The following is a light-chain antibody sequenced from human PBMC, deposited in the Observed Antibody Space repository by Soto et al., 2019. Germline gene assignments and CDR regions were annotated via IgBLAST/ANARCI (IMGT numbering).Light chain of an antibody. Sequence: QSVLTQPPSVSGAPGQRVTISCTGSSSNIGAGYDVHWYQHLPGTAPKLLISGDTNRPSGVPDRFSGSKSGTSASLAITGLQAEDEADYYCQSYDSSLSVWVFGGGTKVTVL. J-gene: IGLJ3*02. V-gene: IGLV1-40*01. CDR2: GDT. CDR3: QSYDSSLSVWV. CDR1: SSNIGAGYD.